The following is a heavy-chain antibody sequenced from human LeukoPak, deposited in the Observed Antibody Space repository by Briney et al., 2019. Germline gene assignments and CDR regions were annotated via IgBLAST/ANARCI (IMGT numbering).Heavy chain of an antibody. CDR1: GYTLTELS. D-gene: IGHD4-17*01. J-gene: IGHJ4*02. CDR3: ATGYGDYASFDY. V-gene: IGHV1-24*01. CDR2: FDPEDGET. Sequence: ASVNVSCKVSGYTLTELSMHWVRQAPGKGLEWMGGFDPEDGETIYAQKFQGRVTMTEDTSTDTAYMELSSLRSEDTAVYYCATGYGDYASFDYWGQGTLVTVSS.